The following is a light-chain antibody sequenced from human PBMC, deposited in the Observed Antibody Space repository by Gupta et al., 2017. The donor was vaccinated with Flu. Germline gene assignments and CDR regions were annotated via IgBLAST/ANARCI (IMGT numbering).Light chain of an antibody. Sequence: PGESVTLCCRASHSASITLSWHKHSHAQAPMLHISGASTSATAIPASFSGSGSGIALTLTIRSLQSEAFSGYYCHQYKTWPTFGPGTKVDMK. CDR2: GAS. V-gene: IGKV3-15*01. J-gene: IGKJ3*01. CDR1: HSASIT. CDR3: HQYKTWPT.